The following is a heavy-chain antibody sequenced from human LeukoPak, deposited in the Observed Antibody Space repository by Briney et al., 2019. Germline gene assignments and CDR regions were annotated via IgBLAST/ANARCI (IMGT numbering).Heavy chain of an antibody. J-gene: IGHJ4*02. CDR2: IRYDGSNK. CDR1: GFTFSSYS. CDR3: AKEYRGLLWFGESNPYFDY. Sequence: GGSLRLSCAASGFTFSSYSMNWVRQAPGKGLEWVAFIRYDGSNKYYADSVKGRFTISRDNSKNTLYLQMNSLRAEDTAVYYCAKEYRGLLWFGESNPYFDYWGQGTLVTVSS. D-gene: IGHD3-10*01. V-gene: IGHV3-30*02.